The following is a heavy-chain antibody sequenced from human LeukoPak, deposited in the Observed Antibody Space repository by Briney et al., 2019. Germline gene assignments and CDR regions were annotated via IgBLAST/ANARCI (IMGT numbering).Heavy chain of an antibody. Sequence: SETLSLTCTLSGGSISSGGYYWNWIRQHPGMGLEWIGYIFSSGSTYYNPSLKSRFTISVDTSKNQFSLKVSSVTAADTAVYYCAGSTGPSLTFDQWGQGTLVTVSS. CDR2: IFSSGST. J-gene: IGHJ4*02. D-gene: IGHD2-8*02. CDR3: AGSTGPSLTFDQ. CDR1: GGSISSGGYY. V-gene: IGHV4-31*03.